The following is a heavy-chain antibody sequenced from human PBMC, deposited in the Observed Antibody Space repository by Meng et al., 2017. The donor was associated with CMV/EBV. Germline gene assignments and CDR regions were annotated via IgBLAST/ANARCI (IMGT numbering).Heavy chain of an antibody. Sequence: GESLKISCAASGFTFSSYGMHWVRQAPGKGLEWVAFIRYDGSNKYYADSVKGRFTISRDNSKNPLYLQMNSLRAEDTAVYYCAKVSGGSGSLYYFDYWGQGTLVTVSS. J-gene: IGHJ4*02. V-gene: IGHV3-30*02. CDR1: GFTFSSYG. CDR3: AKVSGGSGSLYYFDY. D-gene: IGHD1-26*01. CDR2: IRYDGSNK.